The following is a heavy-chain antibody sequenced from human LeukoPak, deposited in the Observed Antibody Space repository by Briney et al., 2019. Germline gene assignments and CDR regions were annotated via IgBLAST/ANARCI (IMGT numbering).Heavy chain of an antibody. D-gene: IGHD3-10*01. CDR2: VYYGGST. CDR3: ARVGSGPYGIDV. CDR1: GGSISSSDYY. Sequence: SETLSLTCTVSGGSISSSDYYWGWIRQPPGKGLEWIGSVYYGGSTYYNPSLKSRVTISVDTSKNQFSLKLSSVTAADTAVYYCARVGSGPYGIDVWGQGTTVTVSS. J-gene: IGHJ6*02. V-gene: IGHV4-39*07.